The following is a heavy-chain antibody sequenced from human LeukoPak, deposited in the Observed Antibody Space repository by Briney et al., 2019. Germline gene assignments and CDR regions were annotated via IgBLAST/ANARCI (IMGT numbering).Heavy chain of an antibody. CDR2: ISSSSSTI. V-gene: IGHV3-48*01. J-gene: IGHJ4*02. CDR3: TTEGSSGWFDY. Sequence: GGSLRLSCAASGFTFSSYSMNWVRQAPGKGLEWVSYISSSSSTIYYADSVKGRFTISRDNAKNSLYLQMNSLKTEDTAVYYCTTEGSSGWFDYWGQGTLVTVSS. CDR1: GFTFSSYS. D-gene: IGHD6-19*01.